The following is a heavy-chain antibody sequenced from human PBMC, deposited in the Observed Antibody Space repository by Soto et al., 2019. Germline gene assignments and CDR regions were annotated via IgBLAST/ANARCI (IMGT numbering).Heavy chain of an antibody. Sequence: GGSLRLSCAASGFTFSSYGMHWVRQAPGKGLEWVAVIWYDGSNKYYADSVKGRSTISRDNSKNTLYLQMNSLRAEDTAVYYCARDRITYYDFWSGLDYWGQGTLVTVSS. CDR3: ARDRITYYDFWSGLDY. V-gene: IGHV3-33*01. J-gene: IGHJ4*02. CDR2: IWYDGSNK. CDR1: GFTFSSYG. D-gene: IGHD3-3*01.